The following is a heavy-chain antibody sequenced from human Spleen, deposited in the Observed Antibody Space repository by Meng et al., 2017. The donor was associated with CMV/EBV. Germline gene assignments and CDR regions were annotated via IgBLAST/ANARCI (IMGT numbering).Heavy chain of an antibody. V-gene: IGHV4-31*03. CDR2: ISYRGNN. Sequence: SETLSLTCTVSGSSISGDPYYWTWIRQHPGKGLEWIGYISYRGNNYYNPSLKSRVSIFLDTSENQFSLKLSSLTAADTAVYYCARRFMNPYYFDFWSQGTLVTVSS. CDR3: ARRFMNPYYFDF. CDR1: GSSISGDPYY. D-gene: IGHD3-16*01. J-gene: IGHJ4*02.